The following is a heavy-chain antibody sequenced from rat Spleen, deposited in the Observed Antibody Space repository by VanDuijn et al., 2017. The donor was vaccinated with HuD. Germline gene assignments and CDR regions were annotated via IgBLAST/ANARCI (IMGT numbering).Heavy chain of an antibody. CDR1: GFTFSDYY. Sequence: EVQLVESDGGLVQPGRSLKLSCAASGFTFSDYYMAWVRQAPTKGLEWVATISSDGGRSFYRDSVKGRFTISRDNAKSSLNLQMDSLRSEDTATYYCARRHYGYTDYFDYWGQGVMVTVSS. D-gene: IGHD1-9*01. CDR3: ARRHYGYTDYFDY. J-gene: IGHJ2*01. V-gene: IGHV5-29*01. CDR2: ISSDGGRS.